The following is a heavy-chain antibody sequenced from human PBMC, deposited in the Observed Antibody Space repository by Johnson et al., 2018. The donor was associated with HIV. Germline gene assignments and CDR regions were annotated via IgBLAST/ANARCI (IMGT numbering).Heavy chain of an antibody. CDR2: ISYDASNK. J-gene: IGHJ3*02. D-gene: IGHD3-3*01. CDR3: ASLINYNFWSGYSVSDAFDI. CDR1: GFTFSSYA. V-gene: IGHV3-30-3*01. Sequence: QVQLVESGGGLVQPGGSLRLSCAASGFTFSSYAMHWVRQAPGKGLEWVAVISYDASNKYYADSLKGRFTISRDNSKNTLYLQMNSLRAEDTAVYYCASLINYNFWSGYSVSDAFDIWGQGTMVTVSS.